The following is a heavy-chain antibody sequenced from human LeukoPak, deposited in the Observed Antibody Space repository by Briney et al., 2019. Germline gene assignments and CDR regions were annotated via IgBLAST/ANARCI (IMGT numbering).Heavy chain of an antibody. J-gene: IGHJ4*02. D-gene: IGHD5-12*01. CDR1: GFTFSSYS. Sequence: GGSLRLSCAASGFTFSSYSMNWVRQAPGKGLEWVSSISSSSSYIYYADSVKGRFTISRDNSKNTLYLQMNSLRAEDTAVYYCARDKGGYDKSVGYFDYWGQGTLVTVSS. CDR3: ARDKGGYDKSVGYFDY. V-gene: IGHV3-21*01. CDR2: ISSSSSYI.